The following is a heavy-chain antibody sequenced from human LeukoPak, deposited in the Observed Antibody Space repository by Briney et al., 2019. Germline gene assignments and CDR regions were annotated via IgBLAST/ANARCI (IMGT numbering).Heavy chain of an antibody. CDR1: GFTFSTTW. V-gene: IGHV3-74*01. CDR2: MSSDGSTT. CDR3: ATAGNYRFDN. D-gene: IGHD1-7*01. Sequence: GGSLRLSCAASGFTFSTTWLHWVRQTPGEGLVWVSRMSSDGSTTNYADSVKGRFTISRDNAKSTLYLQMNNLRVEDTAVYYCATAGNYRFDNWGQGTLVTVSP. J-gene: IGHJ4*02.